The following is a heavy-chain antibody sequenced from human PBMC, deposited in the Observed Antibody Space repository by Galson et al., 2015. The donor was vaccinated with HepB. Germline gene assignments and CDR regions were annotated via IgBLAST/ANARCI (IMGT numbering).Heavy chain of an antibody. D-gene: IGHD6-19*01. CDR3: AKSIAVAGRYYYGMDV. J-gene: IGHJ6*02. CDR2: ISGSGGST. Sequence: SLRLSCAASGFTFSSYAMSWVRQAPGKGLEWVSAISGSGGSTYYADSVKGRFTISRDNSKNTLYLQMNSLRAEDTAVYYCAKSIAVAGRYYYGMDVWGQGTTVTVSS. CDR1: GFTFSSYA. V-gene: IGHV3-23*01.